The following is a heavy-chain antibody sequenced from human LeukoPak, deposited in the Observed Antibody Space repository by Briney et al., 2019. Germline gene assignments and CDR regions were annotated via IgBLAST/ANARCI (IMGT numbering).Heavy chain of an antibody. J-gene: IGHJ4*02. CDR3: ARAIGKSEGY. CDR2: INQDGSEK. Sequence: PGGSLRLSCAASGFTFSSYWMHWVHQAPGKGLEWVANINQDGSEKYYVDSVKGRFTTSRDNAKNSLYLQMNSLRAEDTAVYYCARAIGKSEGYWGQGTLVTVSS. D-gene: IGHD4-23*01. V-gene: IGHV3-7*01. CDR1: GFTFSSYW.